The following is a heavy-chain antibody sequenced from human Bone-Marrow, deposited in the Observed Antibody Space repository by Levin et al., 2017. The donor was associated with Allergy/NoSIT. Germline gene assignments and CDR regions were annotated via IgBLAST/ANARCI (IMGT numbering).Heavy chain of an antibody. CDR1: GYTFTSYD. V-gene: IGHV1-8*01. Sequence: GESLKISCKASGYTFTSYDINWVRQATGQGLEWMGWMNPNSGNTGYAQKFQGRVTMTRNTSISTAYMELSSLRSEDTAVYYCARGSEYQLLFFGPGGGMDVWGQGTTVTVSS. CDR3: ARGSEYQLLFFGPGGGMDV. D-gene: IGHD2-2*01. CDR2: MNPNSGNT. J-gene: IGHJ6*02.